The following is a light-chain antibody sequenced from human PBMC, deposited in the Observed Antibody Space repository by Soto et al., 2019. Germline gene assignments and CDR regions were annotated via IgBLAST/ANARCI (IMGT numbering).Light chain of an antibody. CDR1: QSGSSN. V-gene: IGKV3-15*01. Sequence: EIVMTQSPSTLSVSPGERATLSCRASQSGSSNLAWYQQKPCQAPRLLIYGASTRATGIPARFSGSGSGTEFTLTISSLQYEDFAVYYCQQYTNWPPWPFGQGNKLEIQ. CDR2: GAS. J-gene: IGKJ2*01. CDR3: QQYTNWPPWP.